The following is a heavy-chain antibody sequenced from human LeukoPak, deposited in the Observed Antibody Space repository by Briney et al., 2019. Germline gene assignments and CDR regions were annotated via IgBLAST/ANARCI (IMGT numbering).Heavy chain of an antibody. V-gene: IGHV3-21*01. CDR3: ASLPSSGTGIADY. D-gene: IGHD3-10*01. Sequence: GGSLRLSCAASGFTFSSYTMNWVRQAPGKGLEWVSSISRRSTYIYYADSVKGRFTISRDKAKNSPYLQMNSLRAEDTAVYYCASLPSSGTGIADYWGQGTLVTVSS. CDR2: ISRRSTYI. J-gene: IGHJ4*02. CDR1: GFTFSSYT.